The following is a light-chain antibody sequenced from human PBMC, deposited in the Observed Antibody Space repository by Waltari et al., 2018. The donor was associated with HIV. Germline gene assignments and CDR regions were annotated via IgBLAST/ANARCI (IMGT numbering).Light chain of an antibody. Sequence: QSVFTQPPSVSAAPGQKVTISCSGSSSKIGNNYVSWYQQLPGTAPKLLIYDNNKRPSGVPDLFSGSKSGTSATLGITGLQTGDEADYYCGTWDSSLSAGVVFGGGTKLTVL. V-gene: IGLV1-51*01. CDR1: SSKIGNNY. J-gene: IGLJ2*01. CDR3: GTWDSSLSAGVV. CDR2: DNN.